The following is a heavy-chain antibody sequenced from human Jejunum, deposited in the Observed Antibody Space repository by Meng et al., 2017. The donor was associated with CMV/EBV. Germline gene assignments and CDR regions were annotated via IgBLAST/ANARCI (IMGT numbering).Heavy chain of an antibody. CDR1: GYTFSNFG. V-gene: IGHV1-18*01. J-gene: IGHJ4*02. D-gene: IGHD2-15*01. CDR2: INAHSGDR. Sequence: GYTFSNFGFSWVRQAPGQGLEWMGWINAHSGDRNYAQNLQGRVTLTTDTSTSTAYMELGSLRSDDTAVYYCTRDLCSGGTCYTGFDYWGQGTLVTVSS. CDR3: TRDLCSGGTCYTGFDY.